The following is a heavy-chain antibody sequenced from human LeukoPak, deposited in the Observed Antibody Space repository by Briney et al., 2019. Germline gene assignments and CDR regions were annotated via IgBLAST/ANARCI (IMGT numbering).Heavy chain of an antibody. CDR1: GFTFSSYG. D-gene: IGHD3-10*01. Sequence: GGSLRLSCAASGFTFSSYGMHWVRQAPGKGLVWVSRINSDGSSTSYADSVKGRFTISRDNAKNTLYMQMNSLRAEDTAVYYCARSSRRYYGSGSYSYYFDYWGQGTLVTVSS. J-gene: IGHJ4*02. CDR3: ARSSRRYYGSGSYSYYFDY. CDR2: INSDGSST. V-gene: IGHV3-74*01.